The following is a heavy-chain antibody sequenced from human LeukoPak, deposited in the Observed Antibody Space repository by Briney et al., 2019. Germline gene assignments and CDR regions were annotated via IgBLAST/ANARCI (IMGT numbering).Heavy chain of an antibody. J-gene: IGHJ4*02. Sequence: GGSLRLSCAASGFTFSIYSMNWVRQAPGKGLEWVSSISSSSGYMYYADSVKGRFTISRDNAKNSLYLQMNSLRAEDTAVYYCARDRRSIVVVTAPDYWGQGTLVTVSS. D-gene: IGHD2-21*02. CDR2: ISSSSGYM. V-gene: IGHV3-21*01. CDR1: GFTFSIYS. CDR3: ARDRRSIVVVTAPDY.